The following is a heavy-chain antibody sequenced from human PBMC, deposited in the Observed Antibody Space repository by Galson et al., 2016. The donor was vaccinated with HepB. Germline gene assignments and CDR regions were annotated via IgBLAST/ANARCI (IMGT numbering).Heavy chain of an antibody. CDR3: ARNGRATADFGY. Sequence: SETLSLTCAAYSGSFSRYFWSWIRQSPGKGLEWIGEISYSGSTNYNPSLRSRVTISLDTSKNQFSLRLTSLTAADTATYYCARNGRATADFGYWGQGTLVTVSS. CDR2: ISYSGST. D-gene: IGHD5-12*01. CDR1: SGSFSRYF. V-gene: IGHV4-34*01. J-gene: IGHJ4*02.